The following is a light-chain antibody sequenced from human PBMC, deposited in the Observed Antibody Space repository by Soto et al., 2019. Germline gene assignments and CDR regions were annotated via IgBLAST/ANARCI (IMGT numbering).Light chain of an antibody. CDR2: AAS. V-gene: IGKV1-39*01. CDR3: QQTYRAPPT. CDR1: QTISTY. J-gene: IGKJ1*01. Sequence: DIQMTQSPSFLSASVGDRGTITCRASQTISTYLNWFQQRAGLAPRLLIYAASSLQSGVPPWFSGSGSGTDFNLTISSLRPEGFTTYFCQQTYRAPPTVGQGTKV.